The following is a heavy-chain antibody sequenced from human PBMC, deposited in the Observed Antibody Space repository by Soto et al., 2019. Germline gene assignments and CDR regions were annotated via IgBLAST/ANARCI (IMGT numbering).Heavy chain of an antibody. CDR1: GYTFTSYA. J-gene: IGHJ6*03. CDR2: INAGNGNT. D-gene: IGHD2-2*01. CDR3: AREYVPDGSQNYYYYYYMDV. V-gene: IGHV1-3*01. Sequence: SVKVSCKASGYTFTSYAMHWVRQAPGQRLEWMGWINAGNGNTKYSQKFQGRVTITRDTSASTAYMELSSLRSEDTAMYYCAREYVPDGSQNYYYYYYMDVWGKGTTVTVSS.